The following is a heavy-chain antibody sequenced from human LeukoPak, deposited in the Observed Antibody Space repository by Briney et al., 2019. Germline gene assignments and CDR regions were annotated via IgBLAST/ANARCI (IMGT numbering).Heavy chain of an antibody. CDR1: GGSFSGYY. V-gene: IGHV4-34*01. Sequence: SETLSLTCAVYGGSFSGYYWSWIRQPPGKGLEWIGEINHSGSTNYNPSLKSRVTISVDTSKNQFSLKLSSVTAADTAVYYCXCSGSYVWFDPWGQGTLVTVFS. CDR2: INHSGST. CDR3: XCSGSYVWFDP. D-gene: IGHD3-10*02. J-gene: IGHJ5*02.